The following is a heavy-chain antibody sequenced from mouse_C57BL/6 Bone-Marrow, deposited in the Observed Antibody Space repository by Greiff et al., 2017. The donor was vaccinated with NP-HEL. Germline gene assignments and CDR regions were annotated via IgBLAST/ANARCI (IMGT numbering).Heavy chain of an antibody. Sequence: VQLQQSGAELVRPGTSVKMSCKASGYTFTNYWIGWAKQRPGHGLEWIGDIYPGGGYTNSNEKFKGKATLTADKSSSTAYMQFSSLTSEDSAIYYCAREGHYGYFFDYWGQGTTLTVSS. CDR2: IYPGGGYT. CDR3: AREGHYGYFFDY. D-gene: IGHD2-2*01. CDR1: GYTFTNYW. V-gene: IGHV1-63*01. J-gene: IGHJ2*01.